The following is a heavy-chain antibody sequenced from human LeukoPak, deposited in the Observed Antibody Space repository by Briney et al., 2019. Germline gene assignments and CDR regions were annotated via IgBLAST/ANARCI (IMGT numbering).Heavy chain of an antibody. CDR1: GYTLTELS. V-gene: IGHV1-24*01. CDR2: FDPEDGET. D-gene: IGHD3-3*01. CDR3: ATGERLRFLEWQTFDY. J-gene: IGHJ4*02. Sequence: ASVKVSCKVSGYTLTELSMHWVRQAPGKGLEWMGGFDPEDGETIYAQKFQGRVTMTEDTSTDTAYMELSSLRSEDTAVYYCATGERLRFLEWQTFDYWGQGTLVTVSS.